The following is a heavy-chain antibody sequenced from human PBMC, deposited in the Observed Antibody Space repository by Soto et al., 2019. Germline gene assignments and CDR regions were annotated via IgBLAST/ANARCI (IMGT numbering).Heavy chain of an antibody. J-gene: IGHJ3*02. CDR3: AVTRGGAHPHDI. V-gene: IGHV4-59*01. CDR1: GGPLSSFY. D-gene: IGHD2-21*02. CDR2: IYYTGST. Sequence: SETLSLTCNSSGGPLSSFYYSWIRQAPGKGLEWIGYIYYTGSTNYNPSPKSRVTMSVDTSKNQFSLKLTSVTAADTAVYFCAVTRGGAHPHDIWGQGTMVTVS.